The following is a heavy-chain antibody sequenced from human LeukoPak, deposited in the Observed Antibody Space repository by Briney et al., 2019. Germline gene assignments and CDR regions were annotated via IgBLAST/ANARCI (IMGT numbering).Heavy chain of an antibody. CDR1: GGTFTSYG. CDR3: ARGKKRYYDSSPFDP. J-gene: IGHJ5*02. D-gene: IGHD3-22*01. V-gene: IGHV1-18*01. CDR2: ISAYNGNT. Sequence: ASVKVSCKASGGTFTSYGISWVRQAPGQGLEWMGWISAYNGNTNYAQKLQGRVTMTTDTSTNTAYMELRSLRSDDTAVYYCARGKKRYYDSSPFDPWGQGTLVTVSS.